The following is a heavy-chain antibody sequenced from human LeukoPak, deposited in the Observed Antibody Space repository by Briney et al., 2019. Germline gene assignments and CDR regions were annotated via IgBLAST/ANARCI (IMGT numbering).Heavy chain of an antibody. J-gene: IGHJ3*02. Sequence: GGSLRLSCAASGFTFSSYDMHWVRQAPGKGREGVAFIRYDGNIKYFADSVKGRFTISRDTSKNTLYLQMNSLRAEDTALYYCANIAVAGNWGAFDIWGQGTMVTVSS. CDR1: GFTFSSYD. CDR2: IRYDGNIK. D-gene: IGHD6-19*01. CDR3: ANIAVAGNWGAFDI. V-gene: IGHV3-30*02.